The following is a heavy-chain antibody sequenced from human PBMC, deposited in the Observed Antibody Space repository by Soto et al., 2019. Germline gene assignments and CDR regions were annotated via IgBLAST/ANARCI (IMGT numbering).Heavy chain of an antibody. CDR2: IGGGGTTT. CDR3: AKLINGDDYF. CDR1: GFTFRKYG. D-gene: IGHD5-12*01. V-gene: IGHV3-23*01. Sequence: PGVSLRLSCAASGFTFRKYGMTWVRQAPGKGLEWVSSIGGGGTTTYYADSVQGRFTISRDNSQNTLYLQMSSLRAEDTAVYYCAKLINGDDYFWGQGTLVTVSS. J-gene: IGHJ4*02.